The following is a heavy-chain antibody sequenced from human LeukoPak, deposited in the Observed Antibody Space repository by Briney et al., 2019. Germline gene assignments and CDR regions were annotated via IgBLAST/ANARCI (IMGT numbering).Heavy chain of an antibody. D-gene: IGHD6-13*01. CDR3: ASKKLDIAAAGTVAFDI. V-gene: IGHV3-74*01. Sequence: GGSLRLSCAASGFTFSSYWMHWVRQAPGKGLVWVSRINSDGGTTTYADSVKGRFTISRDNAKNTLYLQMNSLRAEDTAVYYCASKKLDIAAAGTVAFDIWGQGTMVTVSS. CDR2: INSDGGTT. CDR1: GFTFSSYW. J-gene: IGHJ3*02.